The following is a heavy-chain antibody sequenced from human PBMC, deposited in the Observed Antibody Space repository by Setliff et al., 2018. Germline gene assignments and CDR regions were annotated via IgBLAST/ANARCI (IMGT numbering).Heavy chain of an antibody. V-gene: IGHV5-51*01. CDR2: IYPGDSDT. Sequence: ESLKISCEGSGYSFTSYWIGWVRQMPGKGLEWMGIIYPGDSDTRYSPSFQGQVTISADKSISTAYLQWSSLKASDTAMYYCARSRSNFWSGYFNWFDPWGQGTQVTVSS. J-gene: IGHJ5*02. CDR3: ARSRSNFWSGYFNWFDP. D-gene: IGHD3-3*01. CDR1: GYSFTSYW.